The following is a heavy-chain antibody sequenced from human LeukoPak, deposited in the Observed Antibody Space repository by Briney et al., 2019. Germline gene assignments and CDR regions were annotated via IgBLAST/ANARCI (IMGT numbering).Heavy chain of an antibody. CDR2: ITSSSGSTI. V-gene: IGHV3-48*04. CDR1: GFTFSTYN. J-gene: IGHJ6*04. Sequence: AGGSLRLSCAASGFTFSTYNMNWVRQAPGKGLEWVSSITSSSGSTIYYADSVKGRFTISRDNAKNSLYLQMNSLRAEDTAVYYCAELGITMIGGVWGKGTTVTISS. CDR3: AELGITMIGGV. D-gene: IGHD3-10*02.